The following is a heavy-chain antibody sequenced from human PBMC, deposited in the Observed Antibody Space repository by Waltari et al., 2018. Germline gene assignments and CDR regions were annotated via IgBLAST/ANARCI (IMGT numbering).Heavy chain of an antibody. V-gene: IGHV1-46*01. CDR3: ARDRRPHGDFALGY. CDR2: ITPSGGST. CDR1: GYNFIDFF. Sequence: QVQLVQPGAEVKKPGASVKVSCRASGYNFIDFFMQWVRQAPGQGLEWMGVITPSGGSTTYAHKFQARVTMTRDTSTTTVYMELSSLTSDDTAVYYCARDRRPHGDFALGYWGQGTLVTVSS. J-gene: IGHJ4*02. D-gene: IGHD2-21*01.